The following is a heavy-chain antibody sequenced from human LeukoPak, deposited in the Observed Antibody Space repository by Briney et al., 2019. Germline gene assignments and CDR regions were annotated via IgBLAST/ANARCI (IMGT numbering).Heavy chain of an antibody. CDR3: ATFGLEAPVIVVVGRLGMDV. D-gene: IGHD2-2*01. V-gene: IGHV3-23*01. J-gene: IGHJ6*02. Sequence: GGSLRLSCAASGFTFSSYAMSWVRQAPGKGLEWVSAISGSGGSTYYADSVKGRFTISRDNSKNTLYLQMNSLRAEDTAVYYCATFGLEAPVIVVVGRLGMDVWGQGTTVTVSS. CDR1: GFTFSSYA. CDR2: ISGSGGST.